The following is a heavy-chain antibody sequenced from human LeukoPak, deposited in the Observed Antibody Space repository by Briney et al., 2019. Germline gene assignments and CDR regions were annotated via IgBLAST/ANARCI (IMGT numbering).Heavy chain of an antibody. Sequence: SETLSLTCAVYGGSFSGYYWSWIRQPPGKGLEWIGEINHSGSTNYNPSLKSRVTISVDTSKNQFSLKLSPVTAADTAVYYCARGHYGGSWGFDYWGQGTLVTVSS. CDR1: GGSFSGYY. CDR2: INHSGST. V-gene: IGHV4-34*01. CDR3: ARGHYGGSWGFDY. J-gene: IGHJ4*02. D-gene: IGHD4-17*01.